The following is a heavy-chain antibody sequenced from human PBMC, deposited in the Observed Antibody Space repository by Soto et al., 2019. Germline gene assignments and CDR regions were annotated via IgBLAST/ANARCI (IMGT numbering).Heavy chain of an antibody. J-gene: IGHJ6*02. CDR2: IIPIFGTA. V-gene: IGHV1-69*12. CDR3: ASLSSASETVLMDV. D-gene: IGHD6-6*01. CDR1: GGTFSSYA. Sequence: QVQLVQSGAEVKKPGSSVKVSCKASGGTFSSYAVSWVRQAPGQGVEWMGGIIPIFGTANYAQKFQGRVTITVDESTRTAYMELSSLRSEDTAVYYGASLSSASETVLMDVWGQGTKVTVSS.